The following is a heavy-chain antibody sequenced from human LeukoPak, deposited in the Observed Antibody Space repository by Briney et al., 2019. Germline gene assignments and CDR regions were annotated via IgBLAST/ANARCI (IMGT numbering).Heavy chain of an antibody. CDR3: VRDRWPGLGDF. CDR1: GFIVSENY. J-gene: IGHJ6*02. V-gene: IGHV3-66*01. D-gene: IGHD6-19*01. CDR2: VYSGGLT. Sequence: GGSLRLSCAASGFIVSENYMSWVRQAPGKGLEWVPTVYSGGLTFYADPVKGRFTISRDNSKSTLYLQMSSLRAEDTAVYYCVRDRWPGLGDFWGQGTTVTVSS.